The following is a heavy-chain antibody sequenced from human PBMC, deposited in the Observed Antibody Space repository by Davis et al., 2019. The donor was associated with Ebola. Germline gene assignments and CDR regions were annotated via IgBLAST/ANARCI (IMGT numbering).Heavy chain of an antibody. Sequence: PSETLSLTCTVSGGSISSYYWSWIRQPPGKGLEWIGSIYHSGSTYYNPSLKSRVIISVDTSKSQFSLKLNSVTAADTAVYYCARGPSGRRNWCFDLWGRGTLVTVSS. D-gene: IGHD1-1*01. CDR2: IYHSGST. CDR1: GGSISSYY. J-gene: IGHJ2*01. V-gene: IGHV4-59*04. CDR3: ARGPSGRRNWCFDL.